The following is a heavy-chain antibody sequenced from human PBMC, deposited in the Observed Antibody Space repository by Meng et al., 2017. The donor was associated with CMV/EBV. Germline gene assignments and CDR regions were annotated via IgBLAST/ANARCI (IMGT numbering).Heavy chain of an antibody. J-gene: IGHJ3*02. V-gene: IGHV3-11*04. CDR3: ARDRLPLYYYDSSGRNAFDI. CDR1: GFTFSDYY. D-gene: IGHD3-22*01. CDR2: ISSSGSTI. Sequence: GESLKISCAASGFTFSDYYMSWIRQAPGKGLEWVSYISSSGSTIYYADSVKGRFTISRDNAKNSLYLQMNSLRAEDTAVYYCARDRLPLYYYDSSGRNAFDIWGKGTMVTVSS.